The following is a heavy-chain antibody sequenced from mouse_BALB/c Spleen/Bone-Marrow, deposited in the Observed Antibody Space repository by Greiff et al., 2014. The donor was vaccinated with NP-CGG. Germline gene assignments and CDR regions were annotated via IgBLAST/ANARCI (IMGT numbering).Heavy chain of an antibody. J-gene: IGHJ4*01. CDR1: GFSLTSYG. D-gene: IGHD6-1*01. V-gene: IGHV2-9*02. Sequence: VQLQESGPGLVAPSQSLSITCTVSGFSLTSYGVHWVRQPPGKGLEWLGVIWAGGSTNYNSALMSRLSISKDNSKSQVFLKMNSLQTDDTAMYYRARERQPLEGAMDYWGQGTSVTVSS. CDR3: ARERQPLEGAMDY. CDR2: IWAGGST.